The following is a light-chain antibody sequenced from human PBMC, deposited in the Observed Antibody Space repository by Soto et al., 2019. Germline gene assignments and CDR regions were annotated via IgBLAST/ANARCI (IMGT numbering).Light chain of an antibody. Sequence: DIQMTQSPSSLSASVGDRVTITCRASQGISNYLAWYQQKPGKVPKLLIYAASTLQSGVPSRFSGSGSGTDFTLTISSLQPEDVATYYCQNYNSAPRGLTFGGGTKVEIK. CDR1: QGISNY. CDR2: AAS. J-gene: IGKJ4*01. V-gene: IGKV1-27*01. CDR3: QNYNSAPRGLT.